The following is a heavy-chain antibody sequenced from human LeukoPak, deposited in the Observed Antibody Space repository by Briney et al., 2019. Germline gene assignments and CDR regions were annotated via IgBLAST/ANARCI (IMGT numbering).Heavy chain of an antibody. J-gene: IGHJ5*02. D-gene: IGHD4-17*01. Sequence: SVKVSCKASGGTFSSYAISWVRQAPGQGLEWMGRIIPIFGTADYAQKFQGRVTITTDESTSTAYMELSSLRSEDTAVYYCATARGDTVTTSWFDPWGQGTLVTVSS. V-gene: IGHV1-69*05. CDR3: ATARGDTVTTSWFDP. CDR2: IIPIFGTA. CDR1: GGTFSSYA.